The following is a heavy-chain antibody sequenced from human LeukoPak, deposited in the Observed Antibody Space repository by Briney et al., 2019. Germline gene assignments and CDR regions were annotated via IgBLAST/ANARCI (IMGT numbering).Heavy chain of an antibody. D-gene: IGHD3-3*01. CDR3: ASEPYYMDV. Sequence: GRSLRLSCAASGFTFDDYAMHWVRQAPGKGLEWVSGISWNSGSIGYADSVKGRFTISRDNAKNSLYLQMNSLRAEDTAVYYCASEPYYMDVWGKGTTVTISS. CDR1: GFTFDDYA. V-gene: IGHV3-9*01. CDR2: ISWNSGSI. J-gene: IGHJ6*03.